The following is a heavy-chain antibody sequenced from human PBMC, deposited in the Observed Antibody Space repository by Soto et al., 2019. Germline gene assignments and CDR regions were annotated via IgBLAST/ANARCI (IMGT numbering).Heavy chain of an antibody. J-gene: IGHJ4*02. Sequence: SETLSLTCTVSGGSVSSNSYSWGWIRQSPGKGLEWIGTIYSSENTYYNPSLLSRVTISVDTSKNQFSLKLSSVTAADTAVYYCARFDYYDSSGYLDFGPKWGQGTLVTVSS. D-gene: IGHD3-22*01. CDR2: IYSSENT. V-gene: IGHV4-39*07. CDR1: GGSVSSNSYS. CDR3: ARFDYYDSSGYLDFGPK.